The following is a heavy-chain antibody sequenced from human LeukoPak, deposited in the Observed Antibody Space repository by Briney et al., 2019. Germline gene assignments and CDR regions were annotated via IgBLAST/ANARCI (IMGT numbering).Heavy chain of an antibody. D-gene: IGHD3-16*01. CDR2: IYHSGST. Sequence: SETLSLTCAVSGGSISSGGYSWSWIRQPPGKGLEWIGYIYHSGSTYYNPSLKSRVTISVDTSKNQFSLKLSSVTAADTAVYYCARSDRFGDYVSYWGQGTLVTVSS. CDR1: GGSISSGGYS. J-gene: IGHJ4*02. V-gene: IGHV4-30-2*01. CDR3: ARSDRFGDYVSY.